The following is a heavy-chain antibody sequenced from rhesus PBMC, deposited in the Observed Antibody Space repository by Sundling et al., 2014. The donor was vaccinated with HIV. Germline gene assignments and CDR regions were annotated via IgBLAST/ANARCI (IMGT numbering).Heavy chain of an antibody. Sequence: QLQLQESGPGLVKPSETLSLTCAVSGGSLSASYWNWIRQPPGKGLEWIGYIGGSSGNTYYKPSLKSRVTISKDTSKNQFSLKLSSVTAADTAVYYCARAPGRYYGLDSWGQGVVVTVSS. CDR2: IGGSSGNT. J-gene: IGHJ6*01. CDR1: GGSLSASY. CDR3: ARAPGRYYGLDS. V-gene: IGHV4-165*01.